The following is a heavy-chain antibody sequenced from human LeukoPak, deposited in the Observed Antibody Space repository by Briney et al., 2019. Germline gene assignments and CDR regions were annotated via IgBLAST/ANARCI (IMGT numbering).Heavy chain of an antibody. Sequence: ASVKVSCKASGYTFTSYDINWVRQATGQGLEWMGWMNPNSGNTGYAQKLQGRVTMTTDTSASTAYMELRSLTSDDTAVYYCARGGGYNDYWGQGTLVTVSS. CDR3: ARGGGYNDY. CDR1: GYTFTSYD. V-gene: IGHV1-8*01. D-gene: IGHD5-24*01. CDR2: MNPNSGNT. J-gene: IGHJ4*02.